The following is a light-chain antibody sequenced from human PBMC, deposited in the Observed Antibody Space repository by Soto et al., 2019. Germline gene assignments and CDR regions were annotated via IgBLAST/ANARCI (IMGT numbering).Light chain of an antibody. Sequence: EIVMTQSPATLSVSPGERATLSCRASQSVSSNFAWYQQKPGQAPRLLIYGASTRATGIPARFSGSGCGTEFNLTISSLQSEDFAVYYCQQYNNWTPWTFGQGTKVEIK. CDR1: QSVSSN. V-gene: IGKV3-15*01. CDR3: QQYNNWTPWT. CDR2: GAS. J-gene: IGKJ1*01.